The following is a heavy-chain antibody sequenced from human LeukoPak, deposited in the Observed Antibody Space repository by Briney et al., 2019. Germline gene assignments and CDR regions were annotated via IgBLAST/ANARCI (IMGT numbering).Heavy chain of an antibody. V-gene: IGHV4-39*07. CDR3: AREWWELQKGWFDP. CDR2: IYYSGST. Sequence: SETLSLTCSVSGGSISSSSYFWGWVRQPPGKGLEWIATIYYSGSTYYNPSLKSRVTMSVDTSKNQFSLKLSSVTAADTAVYYCAREWWELQKGWFDPWGQGTLVTVSS. J-gene: IGHJ5*02. D-gene: IGHD4/OR15-4a*01. CDR1: GGSISSSSYF.